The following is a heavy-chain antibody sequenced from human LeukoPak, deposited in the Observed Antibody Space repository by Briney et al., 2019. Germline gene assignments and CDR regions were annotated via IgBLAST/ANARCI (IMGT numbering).Heavy chain of an antibody. CDR2: IYYSGST. J-gene: IGHJ4*02. V-gene: IGHV4-39*07. CDR3: ARVHEGDISSYYFDY. Sequence: SETLSLTCTVSGGSISSSSYYWGWIRQPPGKGLEWIGSIYYSGSTYYNPSLKSRVTISVDTSKNQFSLRLSSVTAADTAIYYCARVHEGDISSYYFDYWSQGTLVAVSS. CDR1: GGSISSSSYY. D-gene: IGHD6-6*01.